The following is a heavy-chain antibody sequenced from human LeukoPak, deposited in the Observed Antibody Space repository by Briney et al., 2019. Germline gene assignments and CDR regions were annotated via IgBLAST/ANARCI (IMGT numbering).Heavy chain of an antibody. V-gene: IGHV4-4*07. D-gene: IGHD2-2*01. CDR2: ISTGGNT. Sequence: PSETLSLTCIVSGGSISGYNWNWIRQPAGKGLEWIGRISTGGNTAYNPSLKSRITLSLDTTKNQLSLNLTSVTAADTAMYYCARSLVGSTYFDYWGQGTLVTVSS. J-gene: IGHJ4*02. CDR1: GGSISGYN. CDR3: ARSLVGSTYFDY.